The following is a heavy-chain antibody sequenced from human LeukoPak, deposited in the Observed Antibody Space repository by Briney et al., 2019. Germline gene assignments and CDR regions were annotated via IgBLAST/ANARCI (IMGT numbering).Heavy chain of an antibody. J-gene: IGHJ3*02. V-gene: IGHV3-7*01. CDR1: GFTFSHHW. D-gene: IGHD3-16*01. CDR3: ARGYGDAFDI. Sequence: PGGSLRLSCAASGFTFSHHWMTWVRQAPGKGLEWVANIKQDGSGTYFVDSVKGRFTISRDNAKNSLYMQMNSLRAEDTAVYYCARGYGDAFDIWGQGTMVTVSS. CDR2: IKQDGSGT.